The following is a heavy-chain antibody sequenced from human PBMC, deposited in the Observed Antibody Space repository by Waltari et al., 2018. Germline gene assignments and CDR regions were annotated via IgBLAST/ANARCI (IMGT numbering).Heavy chain of an antibody. D-gene: IGHD3-10*01. V-gene: IGHV4-34*01. CDR1: GGSFSGYY. J-gene: IGHJ5*02. Sequence: QVQLQQWGAGLLKPSETLSLTCAVYGGSFSGYYWSWIRQPPGKGLEWIGEINHSGSTNYNPALKSRVKISVNTTKNKCSRKLRSVTAADTAVYYCARGSSTMVRVFDPWGQGTLVTVSS. CDR2: INHSGST. CDR3: ARGSSTMVRVFDP.